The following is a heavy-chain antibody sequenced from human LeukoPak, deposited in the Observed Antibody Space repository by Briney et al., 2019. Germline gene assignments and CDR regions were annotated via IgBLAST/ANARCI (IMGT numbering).Heavy chain of an antibody. CDR2: IYPGDSDT. CDR3: ARAYCSSTSCHYYYYMDV. D-gene: IGHD2-2*01. CDR1: GYSFTSYW. Sequence: GESLKISCKGSGYSFTSYWIGWVRPMPGKGLEWMGIIYPGDSDTRYSPSFQGQVTISADKSISTAYLQWSSLKASDTAMYYCARAYCSSTSCHYYYYMDVWGKGTTVTVSS. V-gene: IGHV5-51*01. J-gene: IGHJ6*03.